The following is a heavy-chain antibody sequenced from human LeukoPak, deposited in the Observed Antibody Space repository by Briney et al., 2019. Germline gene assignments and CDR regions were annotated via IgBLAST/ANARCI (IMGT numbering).Heavy chain of an antibody. D-gene: IGHD3-22*01. CDR1: GGTFSSYA. CDR3: ARRYYYDSSGYYQYYYFDY. V-gene: IGHV1-2*02. J-gene: IGHJ4*02. Sequence: RWASVKVSCKASGGTFSSYAISWVRQAPGQGLEWMGWINPNSGGTNYAQKFQGRVTMTRDTSISTAYMELSRLRSDDTAVYYCARRYYYDSSGYYQYYYFDYWGQGTLVTVSS. CDR2: INPNSGGT.